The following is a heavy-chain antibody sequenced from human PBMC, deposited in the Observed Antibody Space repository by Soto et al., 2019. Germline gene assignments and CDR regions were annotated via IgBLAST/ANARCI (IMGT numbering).Heavy chain of an antibody. Sequence: GSLRLSCAAXGFIFENFGMSWVRQAPGKGLEWISSISGSGFKKYYADSVKGRFTTSRDNSKSTAYLELNNLSAEDTAVYHCAKNQGVELVPLATVDWFDPWGQGSVVTVSS. CDR3: AKNQGVELVPLATVDWFDP. CDR2: ISGSGFKK. V-gene: IGHV3-23*01. J-gene: IGHJ5*02. CDR1: GFIFENFG. D-gene: IGHD1-26*01.